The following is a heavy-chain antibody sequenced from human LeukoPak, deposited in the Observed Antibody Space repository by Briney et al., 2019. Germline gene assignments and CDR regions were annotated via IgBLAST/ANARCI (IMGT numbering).Heavy chain of an antibody. V-gene: IGHV4-31*03. CDR3: ARQEYGSGTNWFDP. D-gene: IGHD3-10*01. J-gene: IGHJ5*02. CDR2: IYYSGST. CDR1: GGSISSGGYY. Sequence: PSETLSLTCTVSGGSISSGGYYWSWIRQHPGKGLEWIGYIYYSGSTYYNPSLKSRVTISVDTSKNQFSLKLSSVTAADTAVYYCARQEYGSGTNWFDPWGQGTLVTVSS.